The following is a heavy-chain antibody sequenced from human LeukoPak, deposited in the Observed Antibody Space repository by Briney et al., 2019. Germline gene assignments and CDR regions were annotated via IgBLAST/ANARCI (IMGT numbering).Heavy chain of an antibody. Sequence: GASVKVSCKASGYTFTGYYMHWVRQAPGQGLGWMGWMNPNSGGTNYAQKLPGRVTMTRDTSISTAYMELRRLRADDAAVYDCARRGYSGYEYFDYWGQGTLVTVSS. CDR1: GYTFTGYY. CDR3: ARRGYSGYEYFDY. V-gene: IGHV1-2*02. D-gene: IGHD5-12*01. J-gene: IGHJ4*02. CDR2: MNPNSGGT.